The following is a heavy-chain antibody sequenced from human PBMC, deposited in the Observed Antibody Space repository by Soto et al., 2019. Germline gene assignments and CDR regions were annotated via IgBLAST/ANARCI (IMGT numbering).Heavy chain of an antibody. Sequence: ESGGGVVQPGRSLRLSCAASGFTFSSYGMHWVRQAPGKGLEWVAVISYDGSNKYYADSVKGRFTISRDNSKNTLYLQMNSLRAEDTAVYYCAKGQWFGELLSHFQHWGQGTLVTVSS. CDR2: ISYDGSNK. CDR3: AKGQWFGELLSHFQH. J-gene: IGHJ1*01. V-gene: IGHV3-30*18. D-gene: IGHD3-10*01. CDR1: GFTFSSYG.